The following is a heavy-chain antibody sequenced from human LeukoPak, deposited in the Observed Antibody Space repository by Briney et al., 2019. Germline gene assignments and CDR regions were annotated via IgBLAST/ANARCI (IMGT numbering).Heavy chain of an antibody. V-gene: IGHV5-10-1*01. CDR2: IAPSDSYT. J-gene: IGHJ4*02. CDR3: ARHLRAYSSSWYFDY. Sequence: GESLKISCKGSGYSFTSHWISWGRQMPGKGLEWVGRIAPSDSYTNYSPSFQGHVTISADKSINTAYLQWSSLKASDTAMYYCARHLRAYSSSWYFDYWGQGTLVTVSS. CDR1: GYSFTSHW. D-gene: IGHD6-13*01.